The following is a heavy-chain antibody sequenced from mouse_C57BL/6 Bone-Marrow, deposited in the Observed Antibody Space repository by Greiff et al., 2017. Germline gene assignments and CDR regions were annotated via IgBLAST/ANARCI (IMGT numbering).Heavy chain of an antibody. J-gene: IGHJ2*01. Sequence: QVQLQQPGAELVRPGTSVKLSCKASGYTFTSYWMHWVKQRPGQGLEWIGVIDPADSYTNYNQKFKGKATLTVDTSSNTAYMQLSSLTSEGTAVYYCTTLTYYFDYWGQGTTLTVSS. CDR2: IDPADSYT. CDR3: TTLTYYFDY. V-gene: IGHV1-59*01. D-gene: IGHD5-5*01. CDR1: GYTFTSYW.